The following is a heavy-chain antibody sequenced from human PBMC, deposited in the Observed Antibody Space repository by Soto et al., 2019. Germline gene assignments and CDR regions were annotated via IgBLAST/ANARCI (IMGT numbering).Heavy chain of an antibody. D-gene: IGHD3-10*01. V-gene: IGHV1-18*01. CDR2: ISVDSGNT. CDR1: GYIFTSYG. Sequence: QVQLVQSGAELKKPGASAKVSCKASGYIFTSYGISWVRQAPGQGLEWMAWISVDSGNTNYAQNFQGRVTMTTDTSASTAPMQLRSLRSADTAVYFCARFNGSGTNYYMEVWGKGPRVIVSS. CDR3: ARFNGSGTNYYMEV. J-gene: IGHJ6*03.